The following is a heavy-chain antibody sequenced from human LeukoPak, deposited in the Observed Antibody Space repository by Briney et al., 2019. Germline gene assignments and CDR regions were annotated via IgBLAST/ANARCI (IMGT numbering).Heavy chain of an antibody. J-gene: IGHJ5*02. CDR1: GFTFSDYY. CDR2: ISSSGSTI. CDR3: ARVASYCSSTSCTHDWFDP. D-gene: IGHD2-2*01. Sequence: GGSLRLSCAASGFTFSDYYMSWIRQAPGKGLEWVSYISSSGSTIYYADSVKGRFTISRDNAKNSLYLQMNGLRAEDTAVYYCARVASYCSSTSCTHDWFDPWGQGTLVTVSS. V-gene: IGHV3-11*01.